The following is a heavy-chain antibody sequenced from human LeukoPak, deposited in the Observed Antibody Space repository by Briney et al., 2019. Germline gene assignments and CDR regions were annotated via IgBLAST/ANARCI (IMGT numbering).Heavy chain of an antibody. CDR1: GFTFSTSW. Sequence: PGGSLRLSCAASGFTFSTSWMFWVRQGPGKGLVWVSHINGDGSEIKYADSVKGRFTISRDNAKNTVDLQMNSLRVEDTAVYYCVYGKGCILDYWGQGIPVTVSS. CDR2: INGDGSEI. CDR3: VYGKGCILDY. J-gene: IGHJ4*02. D-gene: IGHD1-1*01. V-gene: IGHV3-74*03.